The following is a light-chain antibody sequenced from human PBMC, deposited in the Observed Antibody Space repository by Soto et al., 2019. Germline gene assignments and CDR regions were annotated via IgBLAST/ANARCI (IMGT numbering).Light chain of an antibody. CDR2: GAS. V-gene: IGKV3-20*01. CDR3: HQYGSSPPYT. CDR1: QSVSSSY. J-gene: IGKJ2*01. Sequence: EIVLTQSPGTLSLSPGERATLSCRASQSVSSSYLAWYQQKPGQAPRLLIYGASSRATGIPDRFSGSGSGTDFTLTISRLEPEDFAVYYCHQYGSSPPYTFGQETKLEIK.